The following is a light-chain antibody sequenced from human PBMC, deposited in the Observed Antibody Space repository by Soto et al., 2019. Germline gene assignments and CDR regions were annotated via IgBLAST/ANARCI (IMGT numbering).Light chain of an antibody. CDR2: GAS. V-gene: IGKV3-15*01. Sequence: EIVMTQSPATLSVSPGERATVSCRASQSVSSNLDWYQQKPGQAPRLLIYGASTRATGIPARFSGSGSGTEFTLTIGSLQSADFAVYYCQPYNNWARTFGQGTKLEIK. CDR3: QPYNNWART. CDR1: QSVSSN. J-gene: IGKJ2*01.